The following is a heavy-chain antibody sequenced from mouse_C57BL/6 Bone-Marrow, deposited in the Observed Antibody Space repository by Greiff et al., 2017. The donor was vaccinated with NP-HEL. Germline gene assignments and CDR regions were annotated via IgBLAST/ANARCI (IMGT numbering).Heavy chain of an antibody. J-gene: IGHJ3*01. CDR3: AREGFAY. Sequence: QVQLQQPGAELVRPGSSVKLSCKASGYTFTSYWMHWVKQRPIQGLEWIGNIDPSASETPYNQNFKDKATLTVDKSSSTAYLQLSSLTSEDSAVYYCAREGFAYWGPGTLVTVSA. V-gene: IGHV1-52*01. CDR2: IDPSASET. CDR1: GYTFTSYW.